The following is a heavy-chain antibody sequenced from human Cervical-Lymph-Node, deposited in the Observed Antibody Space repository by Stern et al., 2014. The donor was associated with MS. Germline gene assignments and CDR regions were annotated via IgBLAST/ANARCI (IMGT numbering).Heavy chain of an antibody. Sequence: EVQLEESGGALVKPGESLRLSCAASGFTLSNAWMNWVRQGPGKGLEWVGRIRSKTDGGTTAYGAPVKGRFTISRGDSKNPLYLQIDSLKTDDTAVYYCTPSGYWGQGTLVTVSS. J-gene: IGHJ4*02. CDR3: TPSGY. V-gene: IGHV3-15*02. CDR1: GFTLSNAW. CDR2: IRSKTDGGTT.